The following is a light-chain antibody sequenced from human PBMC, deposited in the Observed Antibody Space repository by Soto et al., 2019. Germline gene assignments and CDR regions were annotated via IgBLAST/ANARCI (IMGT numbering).Light chain of an antibody. CDR2: GAS. J-gene: IGKJ1*01. Sequence: EIVLTQSPGTLSLSPGERATISCRSRQSVSSSYLAWYQQKPGQAPRLLIYGASSRATGIPDRFSGSGSGTDFTLTISRLEPEYFAVYYCQQYGSSPWTFGQGTKVDIK. V-gene: IGKV3-20*01. CDR3: QQYGSSPWT. CDR1: QSVSSSY.